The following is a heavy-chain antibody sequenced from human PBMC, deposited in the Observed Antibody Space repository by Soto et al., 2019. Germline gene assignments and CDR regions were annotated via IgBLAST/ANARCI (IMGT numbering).Heavy chain of an antibody. V-gene: IGHV4-31*03. CDR3: ESGNAWEDLLGY. D-gene: IGHD1-26*01. J-gene: IGHJ4*02. Sequence: QVQLQESGPGLAKPSQTLSLTCTVSGASINSGGFYWSWVRQLPGKGLEWIGSIYFSGRTYYNPSLESRVTISLATSQNQFVLKLSAVTAADTAVYFCESGNAWEDLLGYWGQGALVAVAA. CDR1: GASINSGGFY. CDR2: IYFSGRT.